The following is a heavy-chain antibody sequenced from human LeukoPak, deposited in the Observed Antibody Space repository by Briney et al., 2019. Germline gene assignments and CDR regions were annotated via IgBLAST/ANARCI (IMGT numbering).Heavy chain of an antibody. V-gene: IGHV3-23*01. Sequence: GGSLRLSCAASGFTFSAFAMTWVRQAPGKGLEWVSTITDDGYNTYSADSVKGRIAFPRDNSKNTLSLQLRSLRAEDTAVYYCAKDLSYTSGASDHWGQGTLVTVSS. CDR1: GFTFSAFA. CDR3: AKDLSYTSGASDH. CDR2: ITDDGYNT. J-gene: IGHJ4*02. D-gene: IGHD6-19*01.